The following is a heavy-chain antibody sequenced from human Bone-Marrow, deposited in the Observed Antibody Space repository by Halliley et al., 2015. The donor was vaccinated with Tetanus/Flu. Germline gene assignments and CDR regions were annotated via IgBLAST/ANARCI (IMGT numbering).Heavy chain of an antibody. CDR2: ISYTGST. D-gene: IGHD3-22*01. Sequence: LRLSCIVSNGSISDYYWSWIRKSPGKGLEWIGYISYTGSTTYKTSLKSRVTISRDTSKKQFSLKLNSVTAADTAVYYCARSGAYYTGDFDLWGQGTLVTVSS. J-gene: IGHJ4*02. CDR1: NGSISDYY. V-gene: IGHV4-59*08. CDR3: ARSGAYYTGDFDL.